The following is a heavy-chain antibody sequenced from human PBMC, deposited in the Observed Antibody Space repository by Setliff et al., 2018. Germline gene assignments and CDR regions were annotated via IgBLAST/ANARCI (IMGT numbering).Heavy chain of an antibody. D-gene: IGHD3-3*01. Sequence: SETLSLTCSVSGGSIDRHYWSWIRQPPGKGLEWIGSIYYSGNTNYNPSLKSRVTISIDTSKNQFSLKLSSVTAADTAVYHCARGKTFFGAFIRAFDIWGQGRMVTVSS. V-gene: IGHV4-59*11. J-gene: IGHJ3*02. CDR3: ARGKTFFGAFIRAFDI. CDR1: GGSIDRHY. CDR2: IYYSGNT.